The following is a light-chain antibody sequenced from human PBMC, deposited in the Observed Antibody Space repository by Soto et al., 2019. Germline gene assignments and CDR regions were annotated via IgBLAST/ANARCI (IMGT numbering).Light chain of an antibody. CDR3: QQYCSSGT. V-gene: IGKV3-20*01. Sequence: EIVSTQPPGTLSLSPGERATFSCRASQSVSSNYLAWYQQKPGQAPRLLIYGAFKRATGIPDRFSGSGSGTDFTLTISRLEPDDFAVYYCQQYCSSGTFGQVTKV. CDR2: GAF. CDR1: QSVSSNY. J-gene: IGKJ1*01.